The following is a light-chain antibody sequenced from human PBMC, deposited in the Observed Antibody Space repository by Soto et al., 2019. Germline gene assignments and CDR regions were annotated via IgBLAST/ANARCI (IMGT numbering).Light chain of an antibody. CDR2: DAS. CDR3: QQRSHWPPT. Sequence: EIVLTQSPATLSLSPGERATLSCRASQSVSRYLAWYQQKPGQAPRLLLYDASNRSTGIPARFSGSGSGTDFNLTISSLEPEDFAVYYCQQRSHWPPTFGPGTKVDIK. CDR1: QSVSRY. J-gene: IGKJ3*01. V-gene: IGKV3-11*01.